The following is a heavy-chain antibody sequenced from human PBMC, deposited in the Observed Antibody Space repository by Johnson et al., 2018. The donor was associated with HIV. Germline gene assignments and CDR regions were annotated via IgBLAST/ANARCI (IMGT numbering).Heavy chain of an antibody. CDR1: EFTVSSNY. J-gene: IGHJ3*02. V-gene: IGHV3-53*01. CDR3: ARHYSSGWSHDAFDI. D-gene: IGHD6-19*01. Sequence: VQLVESGGALIQPGGSLRLSCAASEFTVSSNYMSWVRQAPGKGLEWVSVIYSGGSTYYADSVKGRFTIPRDNSKHTLYLQMNCLRAEDTAVYSVARHYSSGWSHDAFDIWGQGTVVTVSS. CDR2: IYSGGST.